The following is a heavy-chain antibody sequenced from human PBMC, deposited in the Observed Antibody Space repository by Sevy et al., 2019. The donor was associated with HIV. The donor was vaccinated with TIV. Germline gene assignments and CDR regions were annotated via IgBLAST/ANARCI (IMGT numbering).Heavy chain of an antibody. CDR2: IIHIFGTA. V-gene: IGHV1-69*13. CDR1: GGTFSSYA. CDR3: ARDWGVATGPFDY. Sequence: ASVKVSCKASGGTFSSYAISWVRQAPGQGLEWMGGIIHIFGTANYAQKFQGRVTITADESTSTAYMELSSLRSEDTAVYYCARDWGVATGPFDYWGQGTLVTVSS. D-gene: IGHD5-12*01. J-gene: IGHJ4*02.